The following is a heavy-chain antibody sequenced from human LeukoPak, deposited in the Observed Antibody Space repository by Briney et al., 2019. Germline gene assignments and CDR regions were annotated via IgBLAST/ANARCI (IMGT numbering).Heavy chain of an antibody. Sequence: ASVKVSCKASGYTFTSYSISWVRQAPGQGLEWMGWISAYNGNTNYAQKLQGRVTMTTDTSTSTAYMELRSLRSDDTAVYYCATRWGSYYLFDYWGQGTLVTVSS. CDR3: ATRWGSYYLFDY. D-gene: IGHD1-26*01. CDR2: ISAYNGNT. V-gene: IGHV1-18*01. J-gene: IGHJ4*02. CDR1: GYTFTSYS.